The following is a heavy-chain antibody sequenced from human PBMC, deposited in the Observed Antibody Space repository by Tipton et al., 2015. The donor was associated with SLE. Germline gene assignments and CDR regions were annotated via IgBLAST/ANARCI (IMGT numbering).Heavy chain of an antibody. V-gene: IGHV4-59*01. J-gene: IGHJ2*01. CDR1: GGSITTYY. Sequence: TLSLTCAVSGGSITTYYWSWIRQSPGKGLEWIGYFYYSGSTKYNPSLKSRVTMSVDTSQNHFSVKLSSVTAADTAIYYCARAWSGYSSSYFDLWGRGTPVTVSS. CDR2: FYYSGST. D-gene: IGHD3-3*01. CDR3: ARAWSGYSSSYFDL.